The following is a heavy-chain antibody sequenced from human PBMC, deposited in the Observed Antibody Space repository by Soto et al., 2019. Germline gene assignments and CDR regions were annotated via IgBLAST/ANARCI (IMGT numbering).Heavy chain of an antibody. D-gene: IGHD2-21*02. CDR2: SIPIFGTA. CDR3: AREHPIVVVTARAPSWYFDL. Sequence: QVQLVQSGAEVKKPGSSVKVSCKASGGTFSSYAISWVRQAPGQGLEWMGGSIPIFGTANYAQKFQGRVTITADESTSTAYMELSSLRSEDTAVYYCAREHPIVVVTARAPSWYFDLWGRGTLVTVSS. J-gene: IGHJ2*01. V-gene: IGHV1-69*01. CDR1: GGTFSSYA.